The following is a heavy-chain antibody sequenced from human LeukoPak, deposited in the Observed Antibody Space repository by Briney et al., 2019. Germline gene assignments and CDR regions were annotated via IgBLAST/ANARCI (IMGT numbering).Heavy chain of an antibody. Sequence: GGSLRLSXEASGFTFSDYAMTWVSQAPGKGLEWVSEITGSGVSTYYADSVKGRFTISRDNSKNTLYLQMNSLRAEDTAVYYCAREHFDFDYWGQGTLVTVSS. CDR1: GFTFSDYA. D-gene: IGHD2/OR15-2a*01. CDR3: AREHFDFDY. J-gene: IGHJ4*02. CDR2: ITGSGVST. V-gene: IGHV3-23*01.